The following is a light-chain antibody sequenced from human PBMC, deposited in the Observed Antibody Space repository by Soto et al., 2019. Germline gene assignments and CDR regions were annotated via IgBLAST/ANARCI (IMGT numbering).Light chain of an antibody. J-gene: IGKJ4*01. Sequence: EIVLTQSPGTLSLSPGERATLSCRASQSVSSSYLAWYQQKPGQAPRLLIYGASSRATGIPDRFSGSGSGTDFTLIISRLELEDFAVYYCQQYGSSPVTFGGGTKVEIK. V-gene: IGKV3-20*01. CDR3: QQYGSSPVT. CDR2: GAS. CDR1: QSVSSSY.